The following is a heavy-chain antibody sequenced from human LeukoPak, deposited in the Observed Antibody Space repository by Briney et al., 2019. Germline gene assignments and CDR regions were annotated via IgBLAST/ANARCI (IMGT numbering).Heavy chain of an antibody. J-gene: IGHJ4*02. V-gene: IGHV1-69*13. Sequence: ASVKVSCKASGGTFSSYAISWVRQAPGQGLEWMGGIIPIFGTANYAQKFQGRVTITADESTSTAYMELSSLRSEDTAVYYCARGLGIRRGSDYWGQGTLVTVSS. D-gene: IGHD1-14*01. CDR1: GGTFSSYA. CDR3: ARGLGIRRGSDY. CDR2: IIPIFGTA.